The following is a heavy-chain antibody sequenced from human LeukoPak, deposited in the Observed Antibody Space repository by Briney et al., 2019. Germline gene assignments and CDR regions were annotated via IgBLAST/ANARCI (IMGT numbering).Heavy chain of an antibody. J-gene: IGHJ4*02. CDR2: MFHSGTT. Sequence: PSGTLSLTCSVSGDSIISNNWWSWVRQPPGNGLEWIGDMFHSGTTNYNPSLRSRVTISLDRSKNQFSLNLTSVTAADTAVYYCASRIVLTTTQYYFDSWGQGTLVTVSS. CDR1: GDSIISNNW. V-gene: IGHV4-4*02. CDR3: ASRIVLTTTQYYFDS. D-gene: IGHD1-26*01.